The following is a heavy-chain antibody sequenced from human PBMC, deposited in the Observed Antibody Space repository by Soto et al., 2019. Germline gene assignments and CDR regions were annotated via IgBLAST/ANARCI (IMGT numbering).Heavy chain of an antibody. J-gene: IGHJ4*02. CDR1: GFTFSSYS. D-gene: IGHD2-2*01. CDR2: ISSSSSYI. V-gene: IGHV3-21*01. Sequence: GGSLRLSCAASGFTFSSYSMNWVRQAPGKGLEWVSSISSSSSYIYYADSVKGRFTISRDNAKNSLYLQMNSLRAEDTAVYYCASSEDIVVVPAVNPFGELIYWGQGTLVTVSS. CDR3: ASSEDIVVVPAVNPFGELIY.